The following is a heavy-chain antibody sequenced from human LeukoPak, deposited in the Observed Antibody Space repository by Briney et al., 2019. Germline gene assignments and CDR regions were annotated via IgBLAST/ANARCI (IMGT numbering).Heavy chain of an antibody. D-gene: IGHD5-12*01. Sequence: SVKGRFTVSRDNSKNTMYLQMNSLRAEDTAVYYCARTNVDPRWPRPFDIWGQGTMVTVSS. J-gene: IGHJ3*02. V-gene: IGHV3-23*01. CDR3: ARTNVDPRWPRPFDI.